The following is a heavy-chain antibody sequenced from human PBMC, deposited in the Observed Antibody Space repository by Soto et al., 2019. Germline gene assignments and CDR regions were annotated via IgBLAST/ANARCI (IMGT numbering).Heavy chain of an antibody. CDR3: AKDLTGYSSSWYSYYYYGMDV. D-gene: IGHD6-13*01. J-gene: IGHJ6*02. Sequence: GGSLRLSCAASGFTFSSYAMSWVRQAPGKGLEWVSAISGSGGSTYYADSVKGRFTISRENSKNTLYLQMNSLRAEDTAVYYCAKDLTGYSSSWYSYYYYGMDVWGQGTTVTVSS. V-gene: IGHV3-23*01. CDR2: ISGSGGST. CDR1: GFTFSSYA.